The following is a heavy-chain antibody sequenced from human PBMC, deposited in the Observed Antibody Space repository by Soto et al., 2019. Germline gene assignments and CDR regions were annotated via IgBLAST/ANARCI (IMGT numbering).Heavy chain of an antibody. J-gene: IGHJ6*03. CDR3: AKNNIKIFGVPLGYYYMDV. V-gene: IGHV4-39*01. CDR1: GGSISSSSYY. D-gene: IGHD3-3*01. CDR2: IYYSGST. Sequence: SETLSLTCTVSGGSISSSSYYWGWIRQPPGKGLEWIGSIYYSGSTYYNPSLKSRVTISVDTSKNQFSLKLSSVTAADTAVYYCAKNNIKIFGVPLGYYYMDVWGKGTTVNVSS.